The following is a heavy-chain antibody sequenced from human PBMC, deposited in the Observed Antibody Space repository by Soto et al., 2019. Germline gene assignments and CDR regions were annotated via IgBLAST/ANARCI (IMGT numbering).Heavy chain of an antibody. V-gene: IGHV3-30-3*01. Sequence: GGSLRLSCAASGFTFSSYAMHWVRQAPGKGLEWVAVISYDGSNKYYADSVKGRFTISRDNSKNTLYLQMNSLRAEDTAVYYCARALPGYCSSTSCYYYYGMDVWGQGTTVTVS. D-gene: IGHD2-2*03. CDR1: GFTFSSYA. J-gene: IGHJ6*02. CDR2: ISYDGSNK. CDR3: ARALPGYCSSTSCYYYYGMDV.